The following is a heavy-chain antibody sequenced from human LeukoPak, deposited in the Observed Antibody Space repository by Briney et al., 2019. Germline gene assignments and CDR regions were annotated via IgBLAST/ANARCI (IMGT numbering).Heavy chain of an antibody. V-gene: IGHV3-7*05. J-gene: IGHJ4*02. CDR1: GFTFSSYW. CDR3: ARGLYGGNPNY. Sequence: GGSLRLSCAASGFTFSSYWMHWVRQAPGKGLEWVANIKLDGTEKYYVDSVKGRFTISRDNAKNSLYLQMNSLRAEDTAVYYCARGLYGGNPNYWGQGTLVTVSS. CDR2: IKLDGTEK. D-gene: IGHD4-23*01.